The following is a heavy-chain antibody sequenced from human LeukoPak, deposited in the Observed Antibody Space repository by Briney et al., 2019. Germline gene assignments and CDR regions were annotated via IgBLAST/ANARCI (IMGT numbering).Heavy chain of an antibody. V-gene: IGHV3-66*01. Sequence: GGSLRLSCAASGFTFSSYWMSWVRQAPGKGLEWVSVIYSGGSTYYADSVKGRFTISRDNSKNTLYLQMNSLRAEDTAVYYCARDFPATVVTPRDYWGQGTLVTVSS. D-gene: IGHD4-23*01. J-gene: IGHJ4*02. CDR3: ARDFPATVVTPRDY. CDR2: IYSGGST. CDR1: GFTFSSYW.